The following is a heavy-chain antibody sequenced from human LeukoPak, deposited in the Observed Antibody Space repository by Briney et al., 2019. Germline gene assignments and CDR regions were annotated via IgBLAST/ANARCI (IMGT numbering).Heavy chain of an antibody. V-gene: IGHV1-24*01. CDR1: GHSLNEIS. D-gene: IGHD3-22*01. Sequence: ASVKVSCKVSGHSLNEISMYWVRQAPGKGLECMGLFDPEDGETIYAQRFKGRLTLTGDTSTDTVYMELSSLRSEDTAVYYCARKVPNDSSGYYYRGQFDPWGQGTLVTVSS. J-gene: IGHJ5*02. CDR2: FDPEDGET. CDR3: ARKVPNDSSGYYYRGQFDP.